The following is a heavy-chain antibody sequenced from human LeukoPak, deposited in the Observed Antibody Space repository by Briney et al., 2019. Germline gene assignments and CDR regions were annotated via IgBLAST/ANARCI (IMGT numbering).Heavy chain of an antibody. J-gene: IGHJ4*02. CDR1: GFTFSSYA. V-gene: IGHV3-7*01. CDR2: IRQDGSDK. Sequence: PGGSLRLSCAASGFTFSSYAMSWVRQAPGKGLEWVANIRQDGSDKYYVDSVKGRFTISRDNAKNSLYLQMNSLRAEDTAVYYCARGRPSPVWGQGTLVTVSS. D-gene: IGHD6-6*01. CDR3: ARGRPSPV.